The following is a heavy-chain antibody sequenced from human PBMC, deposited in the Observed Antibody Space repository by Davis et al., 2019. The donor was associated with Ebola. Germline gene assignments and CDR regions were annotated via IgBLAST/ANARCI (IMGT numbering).Heavy chain of an antibody. CDR3: ARDRYGDYYFDY. J-gene: IGHJ4*02. Sequence: GESLKISCAASGFTFSSHWMHWVRQAPGKGLVWVSFVNNPGTTTICADSVKGRFTISRDNAKNTVYLQMNSLRAEDTAVYYCARDRYGDYYFDYWGQGTLVTVSS. D-gene: IGHD4-17*01. CDR2: VNNPGTTT. CDR1: GFTFSSHW. V-gene: IGHV3-74*01.